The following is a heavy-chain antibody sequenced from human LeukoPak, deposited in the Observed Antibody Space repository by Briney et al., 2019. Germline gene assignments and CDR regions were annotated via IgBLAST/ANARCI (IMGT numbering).Heavy chain of an antibody. D-gene: IGHD3-22*01. CDR1: GFTFSSYG. V-gene: IGHV3-30*02. J-gene: IGHJ4*02. CDR3: AKGQVRYYYDSSGYFPLDY. Sequence: GGSLRLSCAASGFTFSSYGMHWVRQAPGKGLEWVAFIRYDGSNKYYADSVKGRFTISRDNSKNTLYLQMNSLRAEDTAVYYCAKGQVRYYYDSSGYFPLDYWGQGTLVTVSS. CDR2: IRYDGSNK.